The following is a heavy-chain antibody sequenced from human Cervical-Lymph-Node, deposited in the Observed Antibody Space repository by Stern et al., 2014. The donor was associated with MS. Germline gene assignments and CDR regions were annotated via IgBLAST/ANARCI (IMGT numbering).Heavy chain of an antibody. CDR1: GFTFSNYD. CDR3: AKDYRGWYEGIDY. D-gene: IGHD6-19*01. J-gene: IGHJ4*02. V-gene: IGHV3-30*18. Sequence: QVQLVESGGGVVQPGRSLRLSCAASGFTFSNYDMHWVRQAPGQGLEWVAVTSYDENYRYYADSVKGRFTISRDNSKNTLYLQMNSLRAEDTAVYYCAKDYRGWYEGIDYWGQGALVTVSS. CDR2: TSYDENYR.